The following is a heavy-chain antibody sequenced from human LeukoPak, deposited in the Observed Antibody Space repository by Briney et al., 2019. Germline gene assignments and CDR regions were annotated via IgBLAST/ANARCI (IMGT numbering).Heavy chain of an antibody. CDR1: GFTFSSYA. D-gene: IGHD6-13*01. CDR3: ANGYTNTWYYFDY. CDR2: ISGSGGST. Sequence: GGSLRLPCAASGFTFSSYAMTWVRQAPGKGLEWVSAISGSGGSTYYADSVKGRFTISRDNSKDTLYLQMNSLRAEDTAVYFCANGYTNTWYYFDYWGQGTLVTVSS. V-gene: IGHV3-23*01. J-gene: IGHJ4*02.